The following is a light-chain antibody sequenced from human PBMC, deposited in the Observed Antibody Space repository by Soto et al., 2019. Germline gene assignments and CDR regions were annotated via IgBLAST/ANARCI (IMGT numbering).Light chain of an antibody. Sequence: DIQMTQSPSSXSASVGDRGTITCRASQSISTYLNWYQHKPGKAPKXMMHAASSLDRGVPSRFSGSGSGTDFTLTISSLQPEDFATYYCLQYNSYPRTLGQGTKVDIK. CDR1: QSISTY. CDR2: AAS. CDR3: LQYNSYPRT. V-gene: IGKV1-39*01. J-gene: IGKJ1*01.